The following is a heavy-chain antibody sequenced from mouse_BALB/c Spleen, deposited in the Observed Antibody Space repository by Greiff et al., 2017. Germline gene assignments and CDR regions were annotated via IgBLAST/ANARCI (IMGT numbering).Heavy chain of an antibody. J-gene: IGHJ4*01. CDR1: GYAFSSYW. CDR3: ARCDYDYAMDY. V-gene: IGHV1-80*01. CDR2: IYPGDGDT. D-gene: IGHD2-4*01. Sequence: VQLQQSGAELVRPGSSVKISCKASGYAFSSYWMNWVKQRPGQGLEWIGQIYPGDGDTNYNGKFKGKATLTADKSSSTAYMQLSSLTSEDSAVYFCARCDYDYAMDYWGQGTSVTVSS.